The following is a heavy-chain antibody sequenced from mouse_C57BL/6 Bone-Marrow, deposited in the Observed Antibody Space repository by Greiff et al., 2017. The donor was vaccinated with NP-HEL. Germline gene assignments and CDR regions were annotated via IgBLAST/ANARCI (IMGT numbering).Heavy chain of an antibody. CDR1: GFTFSSYG. V-gene: IGHV5-6*01. CDR2: ISSGGSYT. CDR3: ARQTGRGFAY. J-gene: IGHJ3*01. D-gene: IGHD4-1*01. Sequence: EVQLQESGGDLVKPGGSLTLSCAASGFTFSSYGMSLVCQPPAKRLEWVATISSGGSYTDYSHSVTGRFIISRDKAKNTLYLQMSGLKAEDTAMYYCARQTGRGFAYWGQGTLVTVSA.